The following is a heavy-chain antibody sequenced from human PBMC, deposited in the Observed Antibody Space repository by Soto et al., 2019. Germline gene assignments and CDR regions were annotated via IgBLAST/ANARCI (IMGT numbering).Heavy chain of an antibody. Sequence: QLQLQESGSGLVKPSQTLSLTCAVSGGSISSGGFSWSWIRQPPGKGLESIGYIYPSGSTYYNPSLKSRVTISVDRSKNQFSLKLSSVTAADTAVYYCAGGIAARPLGYWGQGTLVTVSS. CDR3: AGGIAARPLGY. D-gene: IGHD6-6*01. V-gene: IGHV4-30-2*01. J-gene: IGHJ4*02. CDR2: IYPSGST. CDR1: GGSISSGGFS.